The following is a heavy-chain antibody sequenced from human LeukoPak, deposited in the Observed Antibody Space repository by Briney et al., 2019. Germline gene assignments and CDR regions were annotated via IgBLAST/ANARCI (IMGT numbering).Heavy chain of an antibody. J-gene: IGHJ4*02. D-gene: IGHD5-18*01. CDR1: GYTFTSYG. CDR2: ISAYNGNT. V-gene: IGHV1-18*01. Sequence: ASVKVSCKASGYTFTSYGISWVRQAPGQGLEWMGWISAYNGNTHYAQKLQGRVTMTTDTSTSTVYMELRSLRSDDTAVYYCARTSGALGYSYGPKNDYWGQGTLVTVSS. CDR3: ARTSGALGYSYGPKNDY.